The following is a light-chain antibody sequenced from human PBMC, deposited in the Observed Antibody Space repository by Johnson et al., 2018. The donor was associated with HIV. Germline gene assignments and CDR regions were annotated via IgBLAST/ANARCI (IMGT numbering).Light chain of an antibody. Sequence: QSVLTQPPSVSAAPGQRVTVSCSGRSSNIANNYVSWYQQLPGTAPKLLIYDNNNRPSGIPDRFSGSKSGTSATLGITGLQTGDEADYYCGTWDSSLSVYVFGTGTKVTVL. V-gene: IGLV1-51*01. CDR1: SSNIANNY. CDR3: GTWDSSLSVYV. CDR2: DNN. J-gene: IGLJ1*01.